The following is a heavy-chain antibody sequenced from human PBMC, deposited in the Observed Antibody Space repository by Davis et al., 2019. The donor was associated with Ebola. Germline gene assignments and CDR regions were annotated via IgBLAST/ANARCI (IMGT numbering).Heavy chain of an antibody. D-gene: IGHD2-15*01. J-gene: IGHJ4*02. CDR2: IYHSGST. CDR1: GYSISSGYY. V-gene: IGHV4-38-2*02. CDR3: ARRTLVDSNYLDY. Sequence: PSETLSLTCTVSGYSISSGYYWGWIRQPPGKGLEWIGSIYHSGSTYYNPSLKSRVTISVDTSKNQFSLKLSSVTAADTAVYYCARRTLVDSNYLDYWGQGTLVTVSS.